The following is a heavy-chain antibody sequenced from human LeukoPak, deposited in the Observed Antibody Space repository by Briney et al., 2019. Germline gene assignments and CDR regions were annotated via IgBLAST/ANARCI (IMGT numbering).Heavy chain of an antibody. Sequence: PSQTLSLTCTVSGGSISSGDYYWSWIRQPPGKGLEWIGYIYYSGSTYYNPSLKSRVTISVDTSKNQFSLKLSSVTAADTAVCYCARDGTTTVTQHWYFDLWGRGTLVTVSS. V-gene: IGHV4-30-4*01. J-gene: IGHJ2*01. D-gene: IGHD4-17*01. CDR1: GGSISSGDYY. CDR3: ARDGTTTVTQHWYFDL. CDR2: IYYSGST.